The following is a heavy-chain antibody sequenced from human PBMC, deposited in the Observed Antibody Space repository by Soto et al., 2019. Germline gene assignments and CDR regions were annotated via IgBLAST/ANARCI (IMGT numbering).Heavy chain of an antibody. Sequence: PGESLKISCKGSGYSFTSYWIGWVRQMPGKGLEWKGIIYPGDSDTRYSPSFQGQVTISADKSISTAYLQWNSLKASDTAMYYCARLSCSSTSCRYYFDYWGQGTLVTVSS. CDR3: ARLSCSSTSCRYYFDY. CDR1: GYSFTSYW. V-gene: IGHV5-51*01. J-gene: IGHJ4*02. CDR2: IYPGDSDT. D-gene: IGHD2-2*01.